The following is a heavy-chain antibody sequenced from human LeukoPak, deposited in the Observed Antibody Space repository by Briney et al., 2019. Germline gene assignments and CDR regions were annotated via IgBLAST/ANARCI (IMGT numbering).Heavy chain of an antibody. CDR1: GGSFSGYY. D-gene: IGHD5-12*01. J-gene: IGHJ4*02. CDR3: ARGQKKPNIVATWDSGD. CDR2: LNHSGGT. Sequence: PSETLSLTCAVYGGSFSGYYWSWIRQPPGKGLEWIGELNHSGGTNYNPSLKSRVTISVDTSKNHFSLKLSSVTAADTAVYYCARGQKKPNIVATWDSGDWGQGTLVTVSS. V-gene: IGHV4-34*01.